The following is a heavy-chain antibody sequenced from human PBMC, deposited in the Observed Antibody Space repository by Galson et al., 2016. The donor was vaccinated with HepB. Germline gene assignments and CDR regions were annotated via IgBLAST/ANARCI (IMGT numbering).Heavy chain of an antibody. V-gene: IGHV3-48*02. CDR3: ARVVYGSGSYYLFYDY. CDR1: GFNLNSYS. D-gene: IGHD3-10*01. CDR2: ITSSSSLI. J-gene: IGHJ4*02. Sequence: SLRLSCAVFGFNLNSYSMNWVRQAPGKGLEWISYITSSSSLIFYADSVKGRFTISRDNARNSLYLQMNILRDEDTAVYYCARVVYGSGSYYLFYDYWGQGTLVTVSS.